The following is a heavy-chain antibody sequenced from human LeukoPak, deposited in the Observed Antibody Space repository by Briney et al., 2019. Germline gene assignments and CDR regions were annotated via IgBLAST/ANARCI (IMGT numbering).Heavy chain of an antibody. CDR3: AKQYCSSTSCYSHYYMDV. CDR2: IWYDGSNK. CDR1: GFTFSSYG. D-gene: IGHD2-2*01. V-gene: IGHV3-33*06. J-gene: IGHJ6*03. Sequence: PGGSLRLSCAASGFTFSSYGMHWVRQAPGKGLEWAAVIWYDGSNKYYADSVKGRFTISRDNSKNTLYLQMNSLRAEDTAVYYCAKQYCSSTSCYSHYYMDVWGKGTTVTVSS.